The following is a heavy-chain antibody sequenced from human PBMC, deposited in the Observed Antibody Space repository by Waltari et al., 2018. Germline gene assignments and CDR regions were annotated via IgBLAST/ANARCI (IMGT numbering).Heavy chain of an antibody. J-gene: IGHJ3*02. Sequence: QVQLQESGPGPVKPSQTLSLSCTVSGGSISSGAYYWTWIRQHPGKGLAWIGFIYDSWTTYYNPALKSRVSISLDTSKNQFSLRLSSVTAADTAVYYCARDRGHCDSISCTDALDIWGQGTMVTVSS. CDR3: ARDRGHCDSISCTDALDI. D-gene: IGHD2-21*01. CDR1: GGSISSGAYY. V-gene: IGHV4-31*03. CDR2: IYDSWTT.